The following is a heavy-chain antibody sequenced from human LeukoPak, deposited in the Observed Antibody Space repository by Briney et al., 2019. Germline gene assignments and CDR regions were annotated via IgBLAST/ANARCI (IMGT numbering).Heavy chain of an antibody. J-gene: IGHJ4*02. D-gene: IGHD2-2*01. Sequence: GGSLRLSCAASGFTFSSYGMSWVRQAPGKGLEWVSAISGSGGSTYYADSVKGRFTISRDNSKNTLYLQMNSLRAEDTAVYYCAKRYCSSTSCYAGSYYFDYWGQGTLVTVSS. CDR2: ISGSGGST. CDR3: AKRYCSSTSCYAGSYYFDY. CDR1: GFTFSSYG. V-gene: IGHV3-23*01.